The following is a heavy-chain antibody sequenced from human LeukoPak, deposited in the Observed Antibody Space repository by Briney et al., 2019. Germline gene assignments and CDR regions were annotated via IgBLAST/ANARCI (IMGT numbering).Heavy chain of an antibody. Sequence: GGSLRLSCAASGFPFSVYWMSWVRQAPGKGLEWVANIKQDENARYYVDSVRGRFTISRDNAKSSVSLQMNSLRVDETAVYYCARDSGLRAFDLWGRGTLVTVSS. CDR1: GFPFSVYW. J-gene: IGHJ2*01. CDR3: ARDSGLRAFDL. CDR2: IKQDENAR. V-gene: IGHV3-7*04. D-gene: IGHD3-10*01.